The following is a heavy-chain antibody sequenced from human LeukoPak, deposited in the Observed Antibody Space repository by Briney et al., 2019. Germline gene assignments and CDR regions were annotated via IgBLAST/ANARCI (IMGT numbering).Heavy chain of an antibody. CDR3: AKDWGDPQLGGWFDP. D-gene: IGHD1-1*01. Sequence: GGSLRLSCAASGFTFSSYGMYWVRQAPGKGLEWVAFIWYGGSNKYYADSVKGRFTISRDNSKNTLYLQMNSLRAEDTAVYYCAKDWGDPQLGGWFDPWGQGTLVTVSS. V-gene: IGHV3-30*02. J-gene: IGHJ5*02. CDR2: IWYGGSNK. CDR1: GFTFSSYG.